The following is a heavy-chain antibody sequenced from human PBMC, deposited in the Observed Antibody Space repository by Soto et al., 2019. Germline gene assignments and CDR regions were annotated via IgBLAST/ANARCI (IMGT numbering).Heavy chain of an antibody. CDR3: GRALMVVTRSYFDY. CDR1: GGSISNFY. CDR2: IYYRGNT. J-gene: IGHJ4*02. D-gene: IGHD2-15*01. Sequence: SETLSLTCTVSGGSISNFYWSWIRQPPGKGLEWIGYIYYRGNTNYNPSLKSRVSISVDTSKDQFSLRLTSVAATDTAGYYWGRALMVVTRSYFDYWGQGTPVTVPQ. V-gene: IGHV4-59*08.